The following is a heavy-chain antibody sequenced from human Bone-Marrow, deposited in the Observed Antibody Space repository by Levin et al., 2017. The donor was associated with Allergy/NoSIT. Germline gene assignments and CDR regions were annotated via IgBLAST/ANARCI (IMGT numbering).Heavy chain of an antibody. D-gene: IGHD3-10*01. CDR2: IKSDGSST. V-gene: IGHV3-74*01. Sequence: GGSLRLSCAASGFTFSNSWMHWVRQAPGKGLVWVSRIKSDGSSTNYADSVKGRFTISRDNAKNTLYLQMDSLRAEDTALYYCTTSINPGGWFDPWGQGTLVTVSS. J-gene: IGHJ5*02. CDR3: TTSINPGGWFDP. CDR1: GFTFSNSW.